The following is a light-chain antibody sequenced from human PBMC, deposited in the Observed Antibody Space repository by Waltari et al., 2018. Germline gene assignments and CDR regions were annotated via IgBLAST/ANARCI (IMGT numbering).Light chain of an antibody. Sequence: ETVMTQSPATLSVYPGERATLPCRASQRIKNNLAWYQQKGGQAPRLLLFDASTSATGISARFSGSGYGTEFTLTISSLQSEDFAVYYCQQYDNWPLTFGQGTRLDIK. V-gene: IGKV3-15*01. CDR2: DAS. CDR3: QQYDNWPLT. CDR1: QRIKNN. J-gene: IGKJ5*01.